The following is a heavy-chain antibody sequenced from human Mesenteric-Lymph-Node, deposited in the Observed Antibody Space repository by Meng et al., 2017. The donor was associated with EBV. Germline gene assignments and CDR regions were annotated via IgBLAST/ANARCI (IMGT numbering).Heavy chain of an antibody. CDR1: GGSVNSGGYS. V-gene: IGHV4-30-2*06. D-gene: IGHD4-17*01. J-gene: IGHJ4*02. CDR2: VHHSGLT. CDR3: AGGDYVNQFNY. Sequence: QLPLAEYGSGLGKPSQTLSLTCTVSGGSVNSGGYSWSWLRQSPEKGLEWIGYVHHSGLTYYNPSLETRVIISLERSKNQFSLKLTSVTAADTAVYYCAGGDYVNQFNYWGQGTLVTVSS.